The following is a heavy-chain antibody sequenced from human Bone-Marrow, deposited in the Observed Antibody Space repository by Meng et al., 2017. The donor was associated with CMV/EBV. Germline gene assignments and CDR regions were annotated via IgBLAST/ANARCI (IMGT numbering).Heavy chain of an antibody. CDR2: IIPIFGTA. Sequence: SVKIFCKAAAGTFSSYATSCVRQDPGQGLEWMGGIIPIFGTANYAQKFQGRVTITTDESTSTAYMELSSLRSEDTDVYSRARVRKGYCSSTSCYTFDYWGQGTLVTVSS. D-gene: IGHD2-2*02. CDR3: ARVRKGYCSSTSCYTFDY. J-gene: IGHJ4*02. CDR1: AGTFSSYA. V-gene: IGHV1-69*05.